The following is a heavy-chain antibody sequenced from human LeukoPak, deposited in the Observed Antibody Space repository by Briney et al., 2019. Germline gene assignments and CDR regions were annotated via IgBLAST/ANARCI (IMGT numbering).Heavy chain of an antibody. Sequence: SETLSLTCTVSGASISSYYWSWVRQPPGKGLEWIGYIYYSGSTNYNPSLKSRVTISVDTSKNQFSLKLSSVTAADTAVYYCARGTIAARPVLFDYWGQGTLVTVSS. J-gene: IGHJ4*02. CDR3: ARGTIAARPVLFDY. D-gene: IGHD6-6*01. V-gene: IGHV4-59*01. CDR2: IYYSGST. CDR1: GASISSYY.